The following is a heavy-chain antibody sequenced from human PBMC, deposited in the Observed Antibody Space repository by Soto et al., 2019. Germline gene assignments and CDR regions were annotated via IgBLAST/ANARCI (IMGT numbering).Heavy chain of an antibody. D-gene: IGHD5-18*01. J-gene: IGHJ6*02. V-gene: IGHV4-4*02. Sequence: QVQLQESGPGLVKPSGTLSLTCDVSGGVVSSINWWSWVRQPPGKKLQWIGEVFHSGTTNYNPSHKSRVTMEVDKSKNQLSLKLGSVTAADTAVYYCARGGGTYSTSYGMDVWGQGTTVIVSS. CDR3: ARGGGTYSTSYGMDV. CDR1: GGVVSSINW. CDR2: VFHSGTT.